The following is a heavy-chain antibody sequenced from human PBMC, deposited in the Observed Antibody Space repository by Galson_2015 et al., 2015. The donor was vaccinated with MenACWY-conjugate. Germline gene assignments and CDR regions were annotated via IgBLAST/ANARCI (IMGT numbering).Heavy chain of an antibody. Sequence: PALVKPTPTLTLPCTFSGFSIRTNGVGVGWIRQPPGKALEWLALIYWDDDKRYSPSLQSRLTITKDTSKNQVVLTLTNVDPVDTATYYCTRPTSGYYFFENWGHGTLVTVSS. CDR2: IYWDDDK. V-gene: IGHV2-5*02. J-gene: IGHJ4*01. D-gene: IGHD3-22*01. CDR1: GFSIRTNGVG. CDR3: TRPTSGYYFFEN.